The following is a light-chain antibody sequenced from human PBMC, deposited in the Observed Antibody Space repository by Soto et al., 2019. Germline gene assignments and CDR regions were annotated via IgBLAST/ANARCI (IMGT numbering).Light chain of an antibody. CDR3: PQYTKWNQT. J-gene: IGKJ1*01. V-gene: IGKV3-15*01. CDR1: QSFSVN. CDR2: CXS. Sequence: ITQTPGTLSVSAGERATVAXRARQSFSVNLAWYQQEPGXAPSXXXACXSTRARGIPARFSSSGSATEFTRTISSWQSKDCAVYYCPQYTKWNQTSGQLANVDVK.